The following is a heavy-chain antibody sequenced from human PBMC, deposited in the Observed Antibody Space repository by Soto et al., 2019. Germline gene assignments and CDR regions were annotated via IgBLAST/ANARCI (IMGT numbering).Heavy chain of an antibody. V-gene: IGHV3-11*01. D-gene: IGHD2-15*01. CDR1: GFTFSDYY. Sequence: QVQLVESGGGLVKPGGSLRLSCAASGFTFSDYYMSWIRQAPGKGLEWVSYISSSGSTIYYADSVKGRFTISRDNAKNSLYLQKKSLRAEGTAVYYCASIVVVINYGVDYWGQGTLVTVSS. J-gene: IGHJ4*02. CDR2: ISSSGSTI. CDR3: ASIVVVINYGVDY.